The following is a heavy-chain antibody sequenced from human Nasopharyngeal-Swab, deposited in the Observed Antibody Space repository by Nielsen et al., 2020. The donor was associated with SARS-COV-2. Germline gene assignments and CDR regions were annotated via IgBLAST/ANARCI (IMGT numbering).Heavy chain of an antibody. J-gene: IGHJ4*02. Sequence: GGSLRLSCAASGFTFRNAWMSWVRQAPGKGLEWVGRIKSKTDGGTTDYAAPVKGRFTISRDDSKNTLYLQMNSLKTEDTAVYYCTTDFMGLLSEGFDYWGQGTLVTVSS. V-gene: IGHV3-15*01. CDR2: IKSKTDGGTT. D-gene: IGHD4/OR15-4a*01. CDR3: TTDFMGLLSEGFDY. CDR1: GFTFRNAW.